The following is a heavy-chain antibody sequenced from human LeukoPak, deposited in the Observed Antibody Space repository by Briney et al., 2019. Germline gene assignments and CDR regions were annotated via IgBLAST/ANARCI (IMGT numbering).Heavy chain of an antibody. CDR1: GFTFSSYG. D-gene: IGHD3-16*01. CDR3: AGGPTWGTYYFDY. J-gene: IGHJ4*02. V-gene: IGHV3-30*03. CDR2: ISYDGSNK. Sequence: GGSLRLSCAASGFTFSSYGMHWVRQAPGKGLEWVAVISYDGSNKYYADSVKGRFTISRDNSKNTLYLQMNSLRAEDTAVYYCAGGPTWGTYYFDYWGQGTLVTVSS.